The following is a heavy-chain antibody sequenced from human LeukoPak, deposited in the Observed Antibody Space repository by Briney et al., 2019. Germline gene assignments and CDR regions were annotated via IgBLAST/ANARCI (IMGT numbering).Heavy chain of an antibody. CDR3: ARRPTIAVEYFDY. Sequence: GASVKVSCKASGGTFSSNAISWVRQAPGQGLEWMGGIIPIFGTANYAQKFQGRVTITADESTTTAYMELSSLRSEDTAVYYCARRPTIAVEYFDYWGRGTLVTVSS. J-gene: IGHJ4*02. V-gene: IGHV1-69*13. D-gene: IGHD6-19*01. CDR2: IIPIFGTA. CDR1: GGTFSSNA.